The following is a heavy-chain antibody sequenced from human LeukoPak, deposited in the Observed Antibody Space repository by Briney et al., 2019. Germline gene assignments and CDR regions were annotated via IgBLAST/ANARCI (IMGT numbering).Heavy chain of an antibody. V-gene: IGHV3-21*01. Sequence: GGSLRLSCAASGFTFSSYSMNWVRQAPGKGLEWVSSISSSSSYIYYADSVKGRFTISRDNAKNSLYLQMNSPRAEDTAVYYCARDLAGVASLWGQGTLVTVSS. CDR3: ARDLAGVASL. D-gene: IGHD3-3*01. J-gene: IGHJ4*02. CDR1: GFTFSSYS. CDR2: ISSSSSYI.